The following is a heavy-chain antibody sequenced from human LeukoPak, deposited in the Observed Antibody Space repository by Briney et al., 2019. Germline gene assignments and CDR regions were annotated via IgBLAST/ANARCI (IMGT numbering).Heavy chain of an antibody. Sequence: PGISLRLSRAASRFTLSNYTMHWVRQAPGKGLEWVAVISFDGINKYYADSVKGRFTISRDNSKNTLYLQMNSLRVEDTAVYYCGRGGDYLDYWGQGTLVTVSS. D-gene: IGHD4-17*01. V-gene: IGHV3-30-3*01. CDR2: ISFDGINK. CDR1: RFTLSNYT. CDR3: GRGGDYLDY. J-gene: IGHJ4*02.